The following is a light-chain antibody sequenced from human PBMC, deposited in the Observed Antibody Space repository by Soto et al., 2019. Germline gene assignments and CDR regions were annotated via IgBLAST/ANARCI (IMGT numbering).Light chain of an antibody. CDR3: QQYASSPLIA. Sequence: EIVLTQSPGTLSLSPGERATLSCRASQSVSSSYLAWYQQKPGQAPRLLIYGASSRATGIPDRFSGSRSGTDFTLTISRLEPEDFAVYYCQQYASSPLIAFGQGTRLEIK. J-gene: IGKJ5*01. V-gene: IGKV3-20*01. CDR1: QSVSSSY. CDR2: GAS.